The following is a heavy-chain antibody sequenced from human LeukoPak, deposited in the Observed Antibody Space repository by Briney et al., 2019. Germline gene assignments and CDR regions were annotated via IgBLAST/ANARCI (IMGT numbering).Heavy chain of an antibody. CDR3: ARDRDATNDAFDI. CDR1: GYTFTGYY. CDR2: INPNSGGT. Sequence: ASVKVSCKASGYTFTGYYMHWVRQAPGQGLEWMGRINPNSGGTNYAQKFQGRVTMTRDTSISTAYMELSRLRSDDTAVYYCARDRDATNDAFDIWAKGQWSPSLQ. D-gene: IGHD1-14*01. J-gene: IGHJ3*02. V-gene: IGHV1-2*06.